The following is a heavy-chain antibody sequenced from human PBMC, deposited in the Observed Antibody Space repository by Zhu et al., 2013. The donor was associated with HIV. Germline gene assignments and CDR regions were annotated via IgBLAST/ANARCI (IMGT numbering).Heavy chain of an antibody. CDR1: GGTFSSYA. V-gene: IGHV1-69*12. Sequence: QVQLVQSGAEVKKPGSPVKVSCKASGGTFSSYAISWVRQAPGQGLEWMGWIIPIFGLTNYAQKFQGRVTINADESTSTAYMDLSSLRSEDTAVYYCARGGLAATDMDVWGDWDHGHRVL. CDR2: IIPIFGLT. J-gene: IGHJ6*03. CDR3: ARGGLAATDMDV. D-gene: IGHD6-25*01.